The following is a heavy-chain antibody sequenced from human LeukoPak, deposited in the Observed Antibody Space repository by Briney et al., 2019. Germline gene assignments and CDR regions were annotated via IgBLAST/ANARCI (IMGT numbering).Heavy chain of an antibody. D-gene: IGHD6-6*01. CDR2: IKTDGSQI. V-gene: IGHV3-7*01. Sequence: GGSLRLSCVASGFTFSSYWMTWVRQAPGKGLEWVANIKTDGSQIYYVDSVKGRFTISRDNAKNSLYLQMNSLRAEDTAVYYCAKNIAAQRYFDFWGQGTLVTVSS. CDR3: AKNIAAQRYFDF. J-gene: IGHJ4*02. CDR1: GFTFSSYW.